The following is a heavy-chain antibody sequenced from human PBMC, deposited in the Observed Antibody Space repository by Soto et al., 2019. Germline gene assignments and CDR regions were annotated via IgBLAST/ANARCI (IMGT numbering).Heavy chain of an antibody. J-gene: IGHJ4*02. D-gene: IGHD3-22*01. CDR2: IHKSGGRT. CDR1: GFTFSSYA. CDR3: AKEIDDYYDSSHNLDS. V-gene: IGHV3-23*01. Sequence: EVQLLESGGDLVQTGGSLRLSCAASGFTFSSYAMNWVRQAPGKRLEWVSTIHKSGGRTYYADSVKGRFTVSRDNSKNTLYLHMNTLIAEDTAVYYCAKEIDDYYDSSHNLDSWGQGTLVTVSS.